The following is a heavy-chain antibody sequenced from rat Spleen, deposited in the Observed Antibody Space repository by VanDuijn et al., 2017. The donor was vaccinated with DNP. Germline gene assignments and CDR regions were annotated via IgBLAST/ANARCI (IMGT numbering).Heavy chain of an antibody. CDR1: GYSITSNY. CDR2: INYSGST. J-gene: IGHJ1*01. D-gene: IGHD1-9*01. V-gene: IGHV3-1*01. CDR3: ARGVSSYYGYNSYWYFDF. Sequence: EVRLQESGPGLVQPSQSLSLTCSVTGYSITSNYWAWIRKFPGNKMEWIGYINYSGSTGYNPSLKSRISIARDTSKNQFFLQLNSVITEDTATYYCARGVSSYYGYNSYWYFDFWGPGTMVTVSS.